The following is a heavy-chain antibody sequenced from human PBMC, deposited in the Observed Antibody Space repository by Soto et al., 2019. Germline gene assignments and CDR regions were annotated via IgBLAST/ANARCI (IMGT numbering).Heavy chain of an antibody. J-gene: IGHJ5*01. Sequence: SGPTLVNPTQTLTLTCTFSGFSLSTSGVGVGWIRQPPGKALECLTIIYWDDDKRYSPSLKSRLTITKDTSKNQVVLTMTNMDPVDTATYYCACISYDYQYDLFDFWGKGTLDTVSS. V-gene: IGHV2-5*02. CDR1: GFSLSTSGVG. CDR3: ACISYDYQYDLFDF. D-gene: IGHD3-3*01. CDR2: IYWDDDK.